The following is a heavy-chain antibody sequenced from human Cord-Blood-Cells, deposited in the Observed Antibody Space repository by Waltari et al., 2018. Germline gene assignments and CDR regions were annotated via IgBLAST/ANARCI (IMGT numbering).Heavy chain of an antibody. CDR2: IIPIFGTA. Sequence: GGTFSSYAISWVRQAPGQGLEWMGGIIPIFGTANYAQKFQGRVTITADESTRTAYMELRSLRSEDTAVYYCASRHCTYSNYDYWGQGTLVTVSA. J-gene: IGHJ4*02. D-gene: IGHD4-4*01. V-gene: IGHV1-69*01. CDR1: GGTFSSYA. CDR3: ASRHCTYSNYDY.